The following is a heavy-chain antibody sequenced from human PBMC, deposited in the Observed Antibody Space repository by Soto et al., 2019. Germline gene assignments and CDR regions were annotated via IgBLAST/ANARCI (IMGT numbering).Heavy chain of an antibody. J-gene: IGHJ4*02. D-gene: IGHD3-3*01. CDR3: AKSKESTISGVVIYYFDY. Sequence: EVQLLESGGDLVQPGGSLRLSCAASGFTFSSFGMNWVRQAPGKGLEWVSSLSADGGSTFYADSVKGRFSISRDNAKNTLFLQMNSLRAEDTAVYYCAKSKESTISGVVIYYFDYWGQGNLVTVSA. V-gene: IGHV3-23*01. CDR1: GFTFSSFG. CDR2: LSADGGST.